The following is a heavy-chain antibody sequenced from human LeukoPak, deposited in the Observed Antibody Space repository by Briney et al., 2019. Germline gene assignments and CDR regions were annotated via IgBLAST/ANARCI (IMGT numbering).Heavy chain of an antibody. Sequence: KPGGSLRLSCAASGFTFSSYSMNWVRQAPGKGLEWVSSISSSSSYIYYADSVRGRFTISRDNAKNSLYLQMNSLRAEDTAVYYCARGEMATILEGSYFDYWGQGTLVTASS. J-gene: IGHJ4*02. CDR2: ISSSSSYI. D-gene: IGHD5-24*01. CDR3: ARGEMATILEGSYFDY. CDR1: GFTFSSYS. V-gene: IGHV3-21*01.